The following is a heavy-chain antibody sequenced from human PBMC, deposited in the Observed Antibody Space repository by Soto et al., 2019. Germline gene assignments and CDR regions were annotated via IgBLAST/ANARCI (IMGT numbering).Heavy chain of an antibody. CDR3: ARALGGLRLDEY. V-gene: IGHV1-2*06. CDR1: GYTXIGFY. Sequence: GXSXKVSFKASGYTXIGFYLQLVRQAPGQGLEWIGRINPSSGATYYAQKFQGRFTMTRDTSFSTAYLELISRMSGDTAVYYCARALGGLRLDEYWGQGTLVNVSS. J-gene: IGHJ1*01. D-gene: IGHD6-25*01. CDR2: INPSSGAT.